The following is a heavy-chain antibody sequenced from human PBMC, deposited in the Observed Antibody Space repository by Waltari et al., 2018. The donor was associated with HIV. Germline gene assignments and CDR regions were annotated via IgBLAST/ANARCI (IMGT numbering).Heavy chain of an antibody. CDR2: IYYSGST. Sequence: QVLLQESGPGLVKPSETLSLTCTGPGGTITSYYWSWIRQPPVNGLEWIGYIYYSGSTNYNPSLKSRATISVDTSKNQVSLKLSSVTAADTAVYYCASRGMHYYDSSGYYSWGQGTLVTVSS. V-gene: IGHV4-59*01. CDR1: GGTITSYY. J-gene: IGHJ4*02. D-gene: IGHD3-22*01. CDR3: ASRGMHYYDSSGYYS.